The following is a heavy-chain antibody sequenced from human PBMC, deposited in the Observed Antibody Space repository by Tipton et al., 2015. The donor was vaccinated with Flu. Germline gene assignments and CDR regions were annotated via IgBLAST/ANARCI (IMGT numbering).Heavy chain of an antibody. D-gene: IGHD3-22*01. J-gene: IGHJ4*02. CDR2: MLYGGST. CDR1: GGSIRSSSYY. V-gene: IGHV4-39*07. Sequence: GLVKPSETLSLTCTVSGGSIRSSSYYWGWIRQPPGKGPEWIGSMLYGGSTYYNPSLESRVTISLDTSKNQFSLKLSSVTAADTAVYYCARDDSGFNDYWGPGTLVTVSS. CDR3: ARDDSGFNDY.